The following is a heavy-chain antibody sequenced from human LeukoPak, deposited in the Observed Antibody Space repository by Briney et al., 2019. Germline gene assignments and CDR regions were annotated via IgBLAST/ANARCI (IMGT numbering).Heavy chain of an antibody. J-gene: IGHJ4*02. CDR2: VYYSGST. V-gene: IGHV4-59*01. D-gene: IGHD3-22*01. Sequence: ASETLSLTCTVSGGSISSYYWSWIRQPPGKGLEWMGYVYYSGSTDYNPSLKSRVTILVDTSKNQFSLKLSSATAADTAVYYCARLTSGYYPYYFDHWGQGTLVTVSS. CDR1: GGSISSYY. CDR3: ARLTSGYYPYYFDH.